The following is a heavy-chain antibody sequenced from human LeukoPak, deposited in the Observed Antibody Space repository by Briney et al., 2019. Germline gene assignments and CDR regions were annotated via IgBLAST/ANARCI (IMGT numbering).Heavy chain of an antibody. J-gene: IGHJ5*02. CDR3: ARARTVVVVVAATQAHWFDP. D-gene: IGHD2-15*01. CDR1: GDSISSSSYY. Sequence: PSETLSLTCTVSGDSISSSSYYWGWLRQPPGKGLEWIGSFSYSGSTYYNPSLKSRITISVDTSKNQFSLKLSSVPAAVTAVYYCARARTVVVVVAATQAHWFDPWGQGTLVTVSS. V-gene: IGHV4-39*07. CDR2: FSYSGST.